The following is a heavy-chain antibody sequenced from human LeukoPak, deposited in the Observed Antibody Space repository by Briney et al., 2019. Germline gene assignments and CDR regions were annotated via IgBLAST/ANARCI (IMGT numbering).Heavy chain of an antibody. Sequence: SETLSLTCTVSGGSISIYYWNWIRQPAGKGLEWIGRIFTSGITNYDPSLKSRVTISVDTSKNQFSLNLSSVTAAVTAVYYCATESSGNYYNPLGYMDVWGKGTTVTVSS. J-gene: IGHJ6*03. D-gene: IGHD3-10*01. CDR3: ATESSGNYYNPLGYMDV. CDR2: IFTSGIT. V-gene: IGHV4-4*07. CDR1: GGSISIYY.